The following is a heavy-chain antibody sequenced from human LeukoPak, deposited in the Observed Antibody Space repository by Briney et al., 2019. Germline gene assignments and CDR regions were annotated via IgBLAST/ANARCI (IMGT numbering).Heavy chain of an antibody. CDR1: GGSINSYY. Sequence: PSETLSLTCTVSGGSINSYYWSWIRQPPGKGLEWIGYIYYSGSTNYNPSLKSRVTISVDTSKNQFSLKLSSVTAADTAVYYCARDSTRAHYFDYWGQGTQVTVSS. V-gene: IGHV4-59*01. J-gene: IGHJ4*02. CDR2: IYYSGST. D-gene: IGHD2/OR15-2a*01. CDR3: ARDSTRAHYFDY.